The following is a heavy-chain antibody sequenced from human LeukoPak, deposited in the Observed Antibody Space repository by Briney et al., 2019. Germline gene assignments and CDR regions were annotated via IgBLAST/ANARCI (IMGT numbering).Heavy chain of an antibody. J-gene: IGHJ4*02. Sequence: SVKGRFTISRDNARNSLYLQMNSLRADDTAVYYCARRSYYGPDYWGQGSLVTVSS. D-gene: IGHD3-10*01. V-gene: IGHV3-48*01. CDR3: ARRSYYGPDY.